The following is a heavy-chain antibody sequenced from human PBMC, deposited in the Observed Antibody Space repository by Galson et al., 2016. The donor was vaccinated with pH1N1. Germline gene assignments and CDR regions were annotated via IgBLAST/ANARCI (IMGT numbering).Heavy chain of an antibody. V-gene: IGHV3-11*01. CDR1: GFPFSHYC. Sequence: SLRLSCAASGFPFSHYCMGWIRQAPGKGLEWISYISGSDTTIYYAGSVRGRFTISRDNAQNSLYLHMNSLRAEDMAVYYCARDHFGWAFDVWGQGTMVTVSP. CDR3: ARDHFGWAFDV. J-gene: IGHJ3*01. D-gene: IGHD3-10*01. CDR2: ISGSDTTI.